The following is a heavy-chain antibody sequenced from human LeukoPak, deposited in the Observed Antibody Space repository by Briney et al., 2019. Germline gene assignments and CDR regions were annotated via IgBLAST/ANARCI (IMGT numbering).Heavy chain of an antibody. J-gene: IGHJ6*03. CDR2: IFPSGGEI. D-gene: IGHD2-21*02. CDR1: GFTFSTFA. CDR3: AKDLAVTAYYMDV. V-gene: IGHV3-23*01. Sequence: GGSLRLSCAASGFTFSTFAMIWVRQPPGKGLEWVSSIFPSGGEIHYADSVRGRFTISRDNSKSTLSLQMNSLRAEDTAVYYCAKDLAVTAYYMDVWGKGTTVTISS.